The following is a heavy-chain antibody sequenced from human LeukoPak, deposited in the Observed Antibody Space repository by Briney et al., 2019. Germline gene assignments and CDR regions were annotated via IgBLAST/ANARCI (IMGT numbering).Heavy chain of an antibody. J-gene: IGHJ4*02. CDR1: GFTFSSYA. D-gene: IGHD5-18*01. V-gene: IGHV3-30*04. Sequence: GGSLRLSCAASGFTFSSYAMHWVRQAPGKGLEWVAVISYDGSNKYYADSVKGRFTISRDNLKNTLSLQINSLRSEDTAVYYCVKENTHSYADYWGLGTLVTVSS. CDR2: ISYDGSNK. CDR3: VKENTHSYADY.